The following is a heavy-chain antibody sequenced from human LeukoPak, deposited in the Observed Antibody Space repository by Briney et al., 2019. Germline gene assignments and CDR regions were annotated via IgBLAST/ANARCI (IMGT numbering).Heavy chain of an antibody. J-gene: IGHJ5*02. Sequence: SETLSLTCTVSGGSISSSSYYWGWTRQPPGKGLEWIGSIYYSGSTNYNPSLKSRVTISVDTSKNQFSLKLSSVTAADTAVYYCARGPENWFDPWGQGTLVTVSS. CDR1: GGSISSSSYY. V-gene: IGHV4-39*07. CDR2: IYYSGST. CDR3: ARGPENWFDP.